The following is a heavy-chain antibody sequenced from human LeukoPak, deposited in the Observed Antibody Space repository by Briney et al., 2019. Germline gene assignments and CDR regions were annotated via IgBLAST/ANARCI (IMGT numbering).Heavy chain of an antibody. Sequence: SETLSLTCTVSGGSISSGGYYWNWIRQHPGKGLEWIGYIYYSGSTYYNPSLKSRVTISVDTSKNQFSLKVSSVTAADTAVYYCARDAALAGSPLDYWGQGTLVTVSS. V-gene: IGHV4-31*03. J-gene: IGHJ4*02. CDR1: GGSISSGGYY. D-gene: IGHD2-15*01. CDR2: IYYSGST. CDR3: ARDAALAGSPLDY.